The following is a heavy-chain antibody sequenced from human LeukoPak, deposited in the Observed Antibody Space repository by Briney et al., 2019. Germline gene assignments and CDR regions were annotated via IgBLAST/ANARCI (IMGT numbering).Heavy chain of an antibody. CDR2: ISYDGDKK. CDR1: GFTFRHYA. CDR3: ARARGGYLGY. J-gene: IGHJ4*02. V-gene: IGHV3-30*04. D-gene: IGHD3-22*01. Sequence: LPGGSLTLSCATSGFTFRHYAMHWVRQAPGKGLEWVASISYDGDKKYYSDFVKGRFPISRDSSNSLLYLEMHNLTAEDTAVYYCARARGGYLGYWGQGALVTVSS.